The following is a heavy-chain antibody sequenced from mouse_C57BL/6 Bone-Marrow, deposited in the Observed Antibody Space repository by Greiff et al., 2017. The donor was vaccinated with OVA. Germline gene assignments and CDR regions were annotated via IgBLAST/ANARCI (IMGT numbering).Heavy chain of an antibody. CDR2: IYPGSGST. J-gene: IGHJ4*01. CDR1: GYTFTSYW. V-gene: IGHV1-55*01. Sequence: VQLQQPGAELVKPGASVKMSCKASGYTFTSYWITWVKQRPGQGLEWIGDIYPGSGSTNYNEKFKSKATLTVDTSSSTAYMQLSSLTSEATAVYYCARGLGFYAMDYWGQGTSVTVSS. D-gene: IGHD4-1*01. CDR3: ARGLGFYAMDY.